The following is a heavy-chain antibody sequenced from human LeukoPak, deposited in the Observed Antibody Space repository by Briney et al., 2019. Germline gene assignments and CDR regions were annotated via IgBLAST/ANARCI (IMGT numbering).Heavy chain of an antibody. V-gene: IGHV5-51*01. Sequence: GESLKISCKGSGYSFTSYWIGWVRQMRGKGLEWMGITYPGDSDTRYSPSFQGQVTISADKSISTAYLQWSSLKASDTAMYYCASASYSSSSTPFDYWGQGTLVTVSS. J-gene: IGHJ4*02. D-gene: IGHD6-6*01. CDR2: TYPGDSDT. CDR3: ASASYSSSSTPFDY. CDR1: GYSFTSYW.